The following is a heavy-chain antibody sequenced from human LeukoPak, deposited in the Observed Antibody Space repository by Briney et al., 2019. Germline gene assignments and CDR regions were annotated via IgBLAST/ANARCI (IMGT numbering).Heavy chain of an antibody. CDR2: INHSGST. CDR3: ARGFSSSWPSPLDYYYMDV. CDR1: GGSFSGFY. Sequence: PSETLSLTCAVYGGSFSGFYWSWIRQPPGKGLEWIGEINHSGSTNYNPSLKSRVTISVDTSKNQFSLKLSSVTAADTAVYYCARGFSSSWPSPLDYYYMDVWGKGTTVTVSS. J-gene: IGHJ6*03. D-gene: IGHD6-13*01. V-gene: IGHV4-34*01.